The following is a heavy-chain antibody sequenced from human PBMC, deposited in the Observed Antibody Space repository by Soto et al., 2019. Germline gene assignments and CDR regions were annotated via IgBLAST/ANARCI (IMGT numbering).Heavy chain of an antibody. J-gene: IGHJ4*02. CDR3: ARHLVQASTRPYFDY. D-gene: IGHD3-16*02. CDR2: IDPSDSYV. V-gene: IGHV5-10-1*01. Sequence: LGESLKISCKGSGYSFTSYWINWVRQMPGKGLEWMGTIDPSDSYVNYSPSFQGHVTISADKSISTAYLQWSSLKASDTAMYYCARHLVQASTRPYFDYRGQGTLVTVSS. CDR1: GYSFTSYW.